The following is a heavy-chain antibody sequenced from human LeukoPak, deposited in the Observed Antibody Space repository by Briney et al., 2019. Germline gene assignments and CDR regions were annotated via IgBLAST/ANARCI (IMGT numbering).Heavy chain of an antibody. Sequence: SETLSLSCDVSGNSVESYYWSWIRQPAGKGLEWIGRIYTSGSTNYNPSLKSRVTISVDTSKNQFSLKLSSVTAADTAVYYCASSIVVVPAAMGNWGQGTLVTVSS. CDR2: IYTSGST. CDR3: ASSIVVVPAAMGN. J-gene: IGHJ4*02. D-gene: IGHD2-2*01. V-gene: IGHV4-4*07. CDR1: GNSVESYY.